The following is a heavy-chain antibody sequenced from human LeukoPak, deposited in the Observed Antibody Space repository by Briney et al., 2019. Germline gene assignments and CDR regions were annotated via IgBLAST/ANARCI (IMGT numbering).Heavy chain of an antibody. CDR1: GYTFTGYY. D-gene: IGHD6-13*01. Sequence: ASVKVSCKASGYTFTGYYMHWVRQAPGQGLEWMGWINPNSGGTNYAQKFQGRVTMTRDTSISTAYMDLSRLRSDDTAVYYCARDHRIAAAAEVDYWGQGTLVTVSS. V-gene: IGHV1-2*02. CDR3: ARDHRIAAAAEVDY. CDR2: INPNSGGT. J-gene: IGHJ4*02.